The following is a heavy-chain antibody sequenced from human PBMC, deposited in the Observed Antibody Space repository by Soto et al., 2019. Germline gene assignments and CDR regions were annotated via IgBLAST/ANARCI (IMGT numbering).Heavy chain of an antibody. CDR1: GGTFSSYA. J-gene: IGHJ4*02. CDR2: IIPIFGTA. Sequence: QVQLVQSGAAVKKPGASVKVSCKASGGTFSSYAISWVRQAPGPVLEWMGGIIPIFGTANYAQKFQGRVTITADNSASTAYMELSSLRSEDTAVYYCARVLGYWSYYFDYCGQGDLVTFSS. CDR3: ARVLGYWSYYFDY. V-gene: IGHV1-69*06. D-gene: IGHD2-15*01.